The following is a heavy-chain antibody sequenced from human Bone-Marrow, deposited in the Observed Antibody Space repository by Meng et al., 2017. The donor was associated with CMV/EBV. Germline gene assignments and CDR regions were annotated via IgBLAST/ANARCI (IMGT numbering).Heavy chain of an antibody. J-gene: IGHJ6*02. CDR3: AKDTYCSSTSCYSYYYYYGMDV. V-gene: IGHV3-30*02. CDR1: GFTFSSYG. D-gene: IGHD2-2*01. CDR2: IRYDGSNK. Sequence: GESLKISCAASGFTFSSYGMHWVRQAPGKGLEWVAFIRYDGSNKYYADSVKGRFTISRDNSKNTLYLQMNSLRAEDTAVYYCAKDTYCSSTSCYSYYYYYGMDVCGQGTTVTVSS.